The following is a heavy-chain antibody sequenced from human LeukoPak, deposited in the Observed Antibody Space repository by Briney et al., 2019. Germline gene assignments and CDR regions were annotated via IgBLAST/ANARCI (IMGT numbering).Heavy chain of an antibody. J-gene: IGHJ4*02. CDR2: IKQDGSEK. V-gene: IGHV3-7*01. CDR3: ASSVEQWLVREIY. CDR1: GFTFSSYW. D-gene: IGHD6-19*01. Sequence: GGSLRLSCAASGFTFSSYWMIWVRQAPGKGLEGVANIKQDGSEKHYVDSVKGRFIISRNNAKNSLFLQMSSLRVEDTAVYYCASSVEQWLVREIYWGQGTLVTVSS.